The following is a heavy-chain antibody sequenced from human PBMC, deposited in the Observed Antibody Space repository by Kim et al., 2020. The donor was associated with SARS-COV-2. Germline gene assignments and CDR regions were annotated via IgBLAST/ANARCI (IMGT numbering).Heavy chain of an antibody. D-gene: IGHD6-19*01. Sequence: GGSLRLSCAASGFTFSSYAMHWVRQAPGKGLEWVAVISYDGSNKYYADSVKGRFTISRDNSKNTLYLQMNSLRAEDTAVYYCARAKQWLVLSGFDYWGQGTLVTVSS. V-gene: IGHV3-30*04. CDR3: ARAKQWLVLSGFDY. CDR1: GFTFSSYA. J-gene: IGHJ4*02. CDR2: ISYDGSNK.